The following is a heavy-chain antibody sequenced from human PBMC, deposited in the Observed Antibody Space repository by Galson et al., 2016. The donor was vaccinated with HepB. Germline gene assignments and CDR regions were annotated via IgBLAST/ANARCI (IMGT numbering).Heavy chain of an antibody. V-gene: IGHV3-13*04. CDR1: GSTFSTYD. D-gene: IGHD4-17*01. CDR3: ARELQDAVTFAWYLDL. Sequence: SLRLSCAASGSTFSTYDMHWVRQASGKGLEWVSAIGTRGDTYYAVSVEGRFTISRENAKNSLYLQMNYLRAEDTALYYCARELQDAVTFAWYLDLWGRGTLVTVSS. J-gene: IGHJ2*01. CDR2: IGTRGDT.